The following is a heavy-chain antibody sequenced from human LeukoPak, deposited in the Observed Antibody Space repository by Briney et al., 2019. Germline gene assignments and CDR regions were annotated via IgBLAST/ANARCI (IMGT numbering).Heavy chain of an antibody. Sequence: SETLSLTCAVYGGSFSGYYWSWIRQPPGKGLEWIGEINHSGSTNYNPSLKSRVTISVDTSKNQFSLKLSSVTAADTAVYYCARGASRVWYSSSSVRFDPWCQGTLVTVSS. CDR3: ARGASRVWYSSSSVRFDP. CDR1: GGSFSGYY. V-gene: IGHV4-34*01. CDR2: INHSGST. D-gene: IGHD6-6*01. J-gene: IGHJ5*02.